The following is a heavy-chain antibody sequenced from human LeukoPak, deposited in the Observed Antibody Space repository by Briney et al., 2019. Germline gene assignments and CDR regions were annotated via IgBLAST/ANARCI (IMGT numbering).Heavy chain of an antibody. J-gene: IGHJ5*02. CDR3: ATGGYDFGDNWFDP. D-gene: IGHD5-12*01. V-gene: IGHV4-39*07. CDR1: GGSISSSSYY. CDR2: IYYSGST. Sequence: SETLSLTCTVSGGSISSSSYYWGWIRQPPGKGLEWIGSIYYSGSTYYNPSLKSRVTISVDTSKNQFSLKLSSVTAADTAVYYCATGGYDFGDNWFDPWGQGTLVTVSS.